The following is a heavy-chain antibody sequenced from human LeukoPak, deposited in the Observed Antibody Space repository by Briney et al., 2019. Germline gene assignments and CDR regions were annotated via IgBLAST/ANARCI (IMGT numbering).Heavy chain of an antibody. CDR3: ASMVYDSSGYS. Sequence: ASVKVSCKASGYTFTSYGISWVRQAPGQGLEWMGWISAYNGNTNYAQKLQGRVTMTTDTSTSTAHMELRSLRSDDTAVYYCASMVYDSSGYSWGQGTLVTVSS. CDR1: GYTFTSYG. J-gene: IGHJ5*02. CDR2: ISAYNGNT. V-gene: IGHV1-18*01. D-gene: IGHD3-22*01.